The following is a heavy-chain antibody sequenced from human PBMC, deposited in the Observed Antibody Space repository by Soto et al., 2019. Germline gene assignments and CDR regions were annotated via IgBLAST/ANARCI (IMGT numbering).Heavy chain of an antibody. CDR2: IHYSGST. CDR3: ARGPSGDKVHY. J-gene: IGHJ4*02. Sequence: PSETLSLTCDVSGGSISIGTDYWGWIRQPPGKGLEWIGNIHYSGSTNYNPSLKSRLSISVDTSKNQFSLKLSSVTAADTAVYYCARGPSGDKVHYWGQGALVTVSS. D-gene: IGHD7-27*01. CDR1: GGSISIGTDY. V-gene: IGHV4-39*01.